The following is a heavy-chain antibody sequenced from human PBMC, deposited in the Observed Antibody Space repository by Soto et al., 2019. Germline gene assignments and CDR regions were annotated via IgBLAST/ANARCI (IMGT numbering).Heavy chain of an antibody. D-gene: IGHD6-6*01. V-gene: IGHV1-2*02. Sequence: ASVKVSCKASGYTFTGYYMHWVRQAPGQGLEWMGWINPNSGGTNYAQKFQGRVTMTRDTSIGTAYMELSRLRSDDTAVYYCARGQLVIYYYGMDVWGQGTTVTVSS. CDR3: ARGQLVIYYYGMDV. CDR2: INPNSGGT. J-gene: IGHJ6*02. CDR1: GYTFTGYY.